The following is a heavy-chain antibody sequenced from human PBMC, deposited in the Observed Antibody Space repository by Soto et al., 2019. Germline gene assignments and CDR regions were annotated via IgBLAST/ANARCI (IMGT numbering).Heavy chain of an antibody. CDR3: ARDLGRSGIEAAGIGKYDY. CDR2: IWYEGSNK. CDR1: GFTVSSYW. V-gene: IGHV3-33*01. Sequence: CLRLSCEAPGFTVSSYWTHWVRQAPGKGLEWVAVIWYEGSNKYYADSVKGRFTISRDNSKNTLYLQMNSLRAEDTAVYYRARDLGRSGIEAAGIGKYDYWGQGTLVTVSS. D-gene: IGHD6-13*01. J-gene: IGHJ4*02.